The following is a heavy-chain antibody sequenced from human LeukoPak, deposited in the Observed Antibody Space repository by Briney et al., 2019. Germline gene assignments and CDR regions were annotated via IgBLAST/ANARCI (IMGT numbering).Heavy chain of an antibody. D-gene: IGHD2-21*01. CDR1: GFTFSSYE. Sequence: PGGSLRLSCAASGFTFSSYEMNWVRQAPGKGLEWVSYISSSGSTIYYADSVKGRFTISRDNAKNSLYLQMNSLRAEDTAVYYCAREFPEGGNWFDPWGQGTLVTVSS. CDR2: ISSSGSTI. V-gene: IGHV3-48*03. CDR3: AREFPEGGNWFDP. J-gene: IGHJ5*02.